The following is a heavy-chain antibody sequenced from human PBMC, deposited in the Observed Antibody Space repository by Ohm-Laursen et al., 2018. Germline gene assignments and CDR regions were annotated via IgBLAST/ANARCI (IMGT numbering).Heavy chain of an antibody. CDR2: ISNRGST. Sequence: SDTLSLTCTVSGGSISSYSWSWIRQPPGKGLEWIGYISNRGSTSYNPSLKSRVTISVDASKNHFSLKLSSVTPADTAVYYCARTPDAFDIWGQGTVVTVSS. CDR1: GGSISSYS. V-gene: IGHV4-59*07. J-gene: IGHJ3*02. CDR3: ARTPDAFDI.